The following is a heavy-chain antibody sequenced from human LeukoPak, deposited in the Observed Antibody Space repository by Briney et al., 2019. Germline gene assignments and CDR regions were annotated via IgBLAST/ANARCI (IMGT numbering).Heavy chain of an antibody. Sequence: GGSLRLSCAASGFTFSSYGMHWVRQAPGKGLEWVAVIWNDGSNKYYADSVKGRFTISRDNSKNTLYLQMNSLRAEDTAVYYCARGWSGYYSSFDYWGQGALVTVSS. CDR3: ARGWSGYYSSFDY. J-gene: IGHJ4*02. CDR2: IWNDGSNK. D-gene: IGHD3-3*01. CDR1: GFTFSSYG. V-gene: IGHV3-33*01.